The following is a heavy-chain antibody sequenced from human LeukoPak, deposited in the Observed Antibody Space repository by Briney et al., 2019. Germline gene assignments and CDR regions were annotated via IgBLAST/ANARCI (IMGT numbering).Heavy chain of an antibody. D-gene: IGHD3-22*01. CDR2: IIPIFGTA. Sequence: SVKVSCKASGYTFTAYYIHWVRQAPGQGLEWMGRIIPIFGTANYAQKFQGRVTIATDESTSTAYMELSSLRSEDTAVYYCARTPYYYDSSGYTELKYWGQGTLVTVSS. V-gene: IGHV1-69*05. J-gene: IGHJ4*02. CDR3: ARTPYYYDSSGYTELKY. CDR1: GYTFTAYY.